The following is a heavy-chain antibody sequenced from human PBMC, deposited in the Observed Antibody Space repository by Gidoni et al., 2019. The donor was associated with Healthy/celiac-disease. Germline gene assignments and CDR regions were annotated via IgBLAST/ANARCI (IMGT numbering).Heavy chain of an antibody. J-gene: IGHJ4*02. CDR1: GYSFTSYW. CDR2: IYPGDSVP. D-gene: IGHD2-2*01. V-gene: IGHV5-51*01. CDR3: ARQMGYCSSTSCYWGFDY. Sequence: EVQLVQSGAEVKKPGESLKISCKGSGYSFTSYWIGWVRQMPGKGLGWLGIIYPGDSVPRYSPSFQGQVPIPADKSTSPAYLHWSSLKASDTAMYYCARQMGYCSSTSCYWGFDYWGQGTLVTVSS.